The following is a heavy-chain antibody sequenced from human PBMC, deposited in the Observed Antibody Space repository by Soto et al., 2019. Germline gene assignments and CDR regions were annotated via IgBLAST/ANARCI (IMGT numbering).Heavy chain of an antibody. D-gene: IGHD6-13*01. CDR3: AAVAPSIAAAGITLDP. V-gene: IGHV1-58*02. CDR1: GFTFTSSA. J-gene: IGHJ5*02. CDR2: IVVGSGNT. Sequence: QMQLVQSGPEVKKPGTSVKVSCKASGFTFTSSAMQWVRQARGQRLEWIGWIVVGSGNTNYAQKCQERVTITRDMSTSTAYMELSSLRSEDTAVYYCAAVAPSIAAAGITLDPWGQGTLVTVSS.